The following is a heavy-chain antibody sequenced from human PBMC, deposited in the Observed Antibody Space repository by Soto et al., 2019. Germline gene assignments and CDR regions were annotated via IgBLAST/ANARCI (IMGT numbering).Heavy chain of an antibody. V-gene: IGHV5-51*01. CDR2: IYPGDSDT. J-gene: IGHJ4*02. CDR1: GYSITSYW. D-gene: IGHD4-17*01. CDR3: ARPWAVTTWAFDY. Sequence: LGDSLKISCKGSGYSITSYWIGWVRQMPGKGLEWMGIIYPGDSDTRYSPSFQGQVTISADKSISTAYLQWSSLKASDTAMYYWARPWAVTTWAFDYWGQGTLVTVSS.